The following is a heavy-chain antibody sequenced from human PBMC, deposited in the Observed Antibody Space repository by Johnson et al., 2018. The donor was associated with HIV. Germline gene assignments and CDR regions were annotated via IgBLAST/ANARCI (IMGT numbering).Heavy chain of an antibody. J-gene: IGHJ3*02. CDR1: GFTFDDHG. Sequence: VQLVESGGGVVRPGGSLRLSCAASGFTFDDHGMSWVRQAPGKGLEWVSGINWNDGSTGYADSVKGRFTISRDNAKNSLYLQMNSLRAEDTALYYCARERGSFEYRSSFAFDIWGQGTMVTVSS. CDR3: ARERGSFEYRSSFAFDI. V-gene: IGHV3-20*04. CDR2: INWNDGST. D-gene: IGHD6-6*01.